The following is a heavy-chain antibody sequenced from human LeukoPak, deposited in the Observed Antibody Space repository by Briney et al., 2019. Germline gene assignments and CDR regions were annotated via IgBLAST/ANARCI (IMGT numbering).Heavy chain of an antibody. D-gene: IGHD1-26*01. Sequence: ASVKVSCKASGYSFGGYYMHWVRQAPGQGLEWMGWINPNSGGTNYAQKFQGRVTMTRDTSISTAYMELSRLRSDDTAVYYCARDPSSGSYSIYWGQGTLVTVSS. J-gene: IGHJ4*02. CDR2: INPNSGGT. CDR3: ARDPSSGSYSIY. CDR1: GYSFGGYY. V-gene: IGHV1-2*02.